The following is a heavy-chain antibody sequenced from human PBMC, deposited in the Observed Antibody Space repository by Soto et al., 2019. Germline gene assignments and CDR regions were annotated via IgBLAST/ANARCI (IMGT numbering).Heavy chain of an antibody. V-gene: IGHV3-30*18. CDR1: GFFFSDYG. D-gene: IGHD3-16*01. J-gene: IGHJ6*02. Sequence: GGSLRLSCEGSGFFFSDYGMHWVRQAPGKGLAWVALISYDGTNKYYGDCAKGRFTIARDNSRNTLYLEMNSLSEEDVAVDSCANDAGGTTQHGPSLGAGYFYYGMEVWGPGTTVTVS. CDR2: ISYDGTNK. CDR3: ANDAGGTTQHGPSLGAGYFYYGMEV.